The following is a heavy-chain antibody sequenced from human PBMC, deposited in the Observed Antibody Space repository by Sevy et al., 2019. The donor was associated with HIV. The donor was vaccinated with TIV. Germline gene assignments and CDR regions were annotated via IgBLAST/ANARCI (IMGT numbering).Heavy chain of an antibody. D-gene: IGHD3-16*01. CDR2: IKQEGTEK. V-gene: IGHV3-7*01. J-gene: IGHJ4*02. CDR1: GFPFSDSW. Sequence: GGSLRLSCAASGFPFSDSWMTWVRQAPGKGLEWVANIKQEGTEKHYVDSMKGRFTISRDNAKNTLYLQMDRLRVDDTAVYFCARELGESLIFDYRGQGALVTVSS. CDR3: ARELGESLIFDY.